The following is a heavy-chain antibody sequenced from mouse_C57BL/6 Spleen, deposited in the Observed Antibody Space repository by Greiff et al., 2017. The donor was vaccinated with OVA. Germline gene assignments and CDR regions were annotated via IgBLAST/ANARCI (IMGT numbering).Heavy chain of an antibody. J-gene: IGHJ1*03. CDR1: GYTFTSYW. V-gene: IGHV1-69*01. Sequence: QVQLQQPGAELVMPGASVKLSCKASGYTFTSYWMHWVKQRPGQGLEWIGEIDPSDSYTNSKQKFQGKSTLTVDKSSSTAYMQRSSLTSEDSAVYYCARYENWYFDVWGTGTTVTVSS. CDR3: ARYENWYFDV. CDR2: IDPSDSYT. D-gene: IGHD2-3*01.